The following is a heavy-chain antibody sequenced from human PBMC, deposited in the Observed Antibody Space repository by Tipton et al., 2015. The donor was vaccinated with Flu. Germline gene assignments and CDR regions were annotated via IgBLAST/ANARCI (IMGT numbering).Heavy chain of an antibody. Sequence: SLRLSCAASGFTFSDYYMSWIRQAPGKGLEWVSYISSSGSTIYYADSVKGRFTISRDNAKNSLYLQMNSLRAEDTAVYYCARVPNRKNSSSVSWGQGTLVTVSS. CDR3: ARVPNRKNSSSVS. D-gene: IGHD6-6*01. CDR2: ISSSGSTI. V-gene: IGHV3-11*04. J-gene: IGHJ5*02. CDR1: GFTFSDYY.